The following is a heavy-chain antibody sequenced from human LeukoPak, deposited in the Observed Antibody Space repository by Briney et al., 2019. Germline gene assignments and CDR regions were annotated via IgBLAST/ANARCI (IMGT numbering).Heavy chain of an antibody. CDR3: ARDTLESGGWDREYYYYGMDV. CDR1: GFTFSSYG. J-gene: IGHJ6*02. V-gene: IGHV3-33*01. CDR2: IWYDGSNK. Sequence: PGGSLRPSCAASGFTFSSYGMHWVRQAPGKGLEWVAVIWYDGSNKYYADSVKGRFTISRDNSKNTLYLQMNSLRAEDTAVYYCARDTLESGGWDREYYYYGMDVWGQGTTVTVSS. D-gene: IGHD2/OR15-2a*01.